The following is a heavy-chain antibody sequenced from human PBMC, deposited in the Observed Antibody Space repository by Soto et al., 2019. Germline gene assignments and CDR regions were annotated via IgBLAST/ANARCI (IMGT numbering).Heavy chain of an antibody. CDR1: GFTFSNYW. V-gene: IGHV3-74*01. CDR3: ARDGRGSALDY. CDR2: VNIDGTSS. Sequence: EVQLVESGGGLVQPGGSLTLSCAASGFTFSNYWMYWVRQAPGKGLVWVSRVNIDGTSSSYADSVKGRFTISRDNAKSTLYLQMSSLRAEDTAVYYCARDGRGSALDYWGQGTLVSVSS. D-gene: IGHD3-10*01. J-gene: IGHJ4*02.